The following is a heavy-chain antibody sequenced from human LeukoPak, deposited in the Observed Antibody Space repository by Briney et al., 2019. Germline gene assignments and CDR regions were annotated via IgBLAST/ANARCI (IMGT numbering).Heavy chain of an antibody. CDR3: ARAPAKKYDSRLPEDY. D-gene: IGHD3-22*01. Sequence: GASVKVSCKASGYTFTGYYIHWVRQAPGQGLEWMGIINPSDGTTSYAQKFRGRVTLTRDTSTSTVYMELSSLRSEDTAVYYCARAPAKKYDSRLPEDYWGQEPLVTVSS. CDR2: INPSDGTT. V-gene: IGHV1-46*01. J-gene: IGHJ4*02. CDR1: GYTFTGYY.